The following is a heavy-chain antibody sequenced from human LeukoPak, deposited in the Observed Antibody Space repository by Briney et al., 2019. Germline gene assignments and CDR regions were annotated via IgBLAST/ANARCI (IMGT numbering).Heavy chain of an antibody. V-gene: IGHV3-15*01. CDR1: GLTFSNAW. Sequence: PGGSLRLSCAASGLTFSNAWMSWVRKAQGKGLEWVCRIKSKTDGGTKDYAAPVKGRFTISRDDSKNTLYLQMNSLKTEDTAVYYCTTVQGQWLVLRYWGQGTLVTVSS. CDR2: IKSKTDGGTK. CDR3: TTVQGQWLVLRY. J-gene: IGHJ4*02. D-gene: IGHD6-19*01.